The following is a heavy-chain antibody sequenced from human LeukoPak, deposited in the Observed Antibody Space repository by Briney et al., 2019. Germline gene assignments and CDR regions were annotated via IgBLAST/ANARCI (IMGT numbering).Heavy chain of an antibody. CDR3: ARGGIAATGRTNWFDP. CDR1: GGSFSGYY. J-gene: IGHJ5*02. CDR2: INHSGST. Sequence: KPSETLSLTCAVYGGSFSGYYWSWIRQPPGKGLEWIGEINHSGSTNYNPSLKSRVTISVDTSKNQFSLKLSSVTAADTAVYYCARGGIAATGRTNWFDPWGQGTLVTVSS. D-gene: IGHD6-13*01. V-gene: IGHV4-34*01.